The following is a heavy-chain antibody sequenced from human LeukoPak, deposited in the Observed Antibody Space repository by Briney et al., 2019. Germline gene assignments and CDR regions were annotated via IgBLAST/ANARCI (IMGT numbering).Heavy chain of an antibody. Sequence: PSETLSLTCAVSGGSFSGYYWSWIRQPPGKGLEWMGEINHSGSTNYNPSLKSRVTISVDTSKNQFSLKLSSVTAADTAVYYCARGLYGSGYYYYYYMDVWGKGTTVTVSS. CDR2: INHSGST. CDR1: GGSFSGYY. D-gene: IGHD3-10*01. CDR3: ARGLYGSGYYYYYYMDV. V-gene: IGHV4-34*01. J-gene: IGHJ6*03.